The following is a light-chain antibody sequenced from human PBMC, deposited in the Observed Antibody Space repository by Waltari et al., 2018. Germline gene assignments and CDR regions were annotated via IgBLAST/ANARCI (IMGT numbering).Light chain of an antibody. CDR3: QKYVRLPAT. CDR2: DAS. J-gene: IGKJ1*01. CDR1: QSVGRS. Sequence: EIVLTQSPGTLSLSPGARATLSCRASQSVGRSLAWYQQKPGQAPRLLIYDASSRATGIPDRFSGSGSGTDFSLTISRLEPEDFAVYYCQKYVRLPATFGQGTKVEIK. V-gene: IGKV3-20*01.